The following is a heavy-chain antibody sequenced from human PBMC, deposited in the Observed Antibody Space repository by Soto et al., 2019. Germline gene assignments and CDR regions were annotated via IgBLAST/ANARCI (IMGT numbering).Heavy chain of an antibody. CDR1: GGSISSSNW. D-gene: IGHD2-2*03. J-gene: IGHJ6*01. CDR3: ARRGGYCISTSCYQGFYYYAMDV. CDR2: IYHSGST. V-gene: IGHV4-4*02. Sequence: PSETLSLTCAVSGGSISSSNWWSWVRQPPGKGLEWIGEIYHSGSTNYNPSLKSRVTISVDKSKNQFSLKLSSVTAADTAVYYCARRGGYCISTSCYQGFYYYAMDVWGQGTTVT.